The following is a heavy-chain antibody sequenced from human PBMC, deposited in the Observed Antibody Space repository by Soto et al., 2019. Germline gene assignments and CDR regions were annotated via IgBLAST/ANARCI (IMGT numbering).Heavy chain of an antibody. CDR3: AHSPHDYVMNYYYYMDV. CDR1: GFSLSTSGVG. CDR2: IYWDDDK. D-gene: IGHD4-17*01. J-gene: IGHJ6*03. Sequence: QITLKESGPTLVKPTQTLTLTCTFSGFSLSTSGVGVGWIRQPPGKALEWLALIYWDDDKRYSPSLKSRLTITKDTSKNQVVLTMTNMDPVDTATYYCAHSPHDYVMNYYYYMDVWGKGTTVTVSS. V-gene: IGHV2-5*02.